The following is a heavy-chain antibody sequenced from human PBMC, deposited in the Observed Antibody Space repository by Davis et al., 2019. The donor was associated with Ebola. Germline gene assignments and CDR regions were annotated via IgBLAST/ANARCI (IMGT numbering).Heavy chain of an antibody. D-gene: IGHD3-3*02. J-gene: IGHJ5*02. CDR3: ARQSHHFLSGPRTWFDP. CDR1: GYSFASYW. V-gene: IGHV5-51*01. Sequence: GESLKISCKGFGYSFASYWIGWVRHMPGKVLEWMGINYPGDSYTRCRPSFQGEVTISADKSISTAYLQWNSLPASDTAMYYCARQSHHFLSGPRTWFDPWGQGTLVTVSS. CDR2: NYPGDSYT.